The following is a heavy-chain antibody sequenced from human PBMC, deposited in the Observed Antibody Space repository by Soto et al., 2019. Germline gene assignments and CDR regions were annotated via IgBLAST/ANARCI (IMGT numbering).Heavy chain of an antibody. CDR1: GYTFTSYA. CDR2: INAGNGNT. D-gene: IGHD3-3*01. Sequence: RASVKVSCKASGYTFTSYAMHWVRQAPGQRLEWMGWINAGNGNTKYSQKFQGRVTITRDTSASTAYMELSSLRSEDTAVYYCARMGLYYDFWSGYYTDYWGQGTLVTVSS. J-gene: IGHJ4*02. CDR3: ARMGLYYDFWSGYYTDY. V-gene: IGHV1-3*01.